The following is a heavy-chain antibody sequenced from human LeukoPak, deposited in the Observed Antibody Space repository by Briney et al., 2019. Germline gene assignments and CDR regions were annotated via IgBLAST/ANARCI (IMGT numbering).Heavy chain of an antibody. CDR2: INWNGDRT. CDR3: ARRDYYGLGSPDF. Sequence: RPGGSLRLSCAASGFTFHDYDMSWVRQSPGKGLEWVSGINWNGDRTGYADSVKGRFTISRDNAKKSLYLQMNSLRAEDTALYYCARRDYYGLGSPDFWGQGTLVTVSS. V-gene: IGHV3-20*04. D-gene: IGHD3-10*01. J-gene: IGHJ4*02. CDR1: GFTFHDYD.